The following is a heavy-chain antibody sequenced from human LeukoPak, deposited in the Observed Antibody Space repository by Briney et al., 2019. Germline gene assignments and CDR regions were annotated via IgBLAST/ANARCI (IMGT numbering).Heavy chain of an antibody. CDR2: ISGSGGST. D-gene: IGHD4-17*01. J-gene: IGHJ4*02. Sequence: GGSPRLSCAASGFTFSSYAMSWVRQAPGKGLEWVSAISGSGGSTYYADSVKGRFTISRDNSKSTLYLQMNSLRAEDTAVYYCANPPQTTTVTNRFYWGQGTLVTVSS. V-gene: IGHV3-23*01. CDR3: ANPPQTTTVTNRFY. CDR1: GFTFSSYA.